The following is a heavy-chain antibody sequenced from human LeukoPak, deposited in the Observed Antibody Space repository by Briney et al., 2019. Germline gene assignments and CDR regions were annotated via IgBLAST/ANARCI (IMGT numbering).Heavy chain of an antibody. V-gene: IGHV4-31*03. CDR1: GGSINSGNYY. CDR3: ARGDSYGSFDY. J-gene: IGHJ4*02. Sequence: SQTLSLTCTVSGGSINSGNYYWGWIRQHPEKGLEWIANIHHGGTTYYNPSLKSRVTISIDTSKKELSLMLTSVTAADPAVYYCARGDSYGSFDYWGQGILVTVSS. CDR2: IHHGGTT. D-gene: IGHD5-18*01.